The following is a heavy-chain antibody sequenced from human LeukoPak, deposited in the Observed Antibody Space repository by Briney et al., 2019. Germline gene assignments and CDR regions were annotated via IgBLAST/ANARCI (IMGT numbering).Heavy chain of an antibody. D-gene: IGHD4-23*01. Sequence: SVTVSCKASGGTFSSYAISWVRQAPGQGLEWMGGIIPIFGTANYAQKFQGRVTITADESTSTAYMELSSLRSEDTAVYCCARLDDYGGTYYFDYWGQGTLVTVSS. CDR2: IIPIFGTA. V-gene: IGHV1-69*13. CDR1: GGTFSSYA. J-gene: IGHJ4*02. CDR3: ARLDDYGGTYYFDY.